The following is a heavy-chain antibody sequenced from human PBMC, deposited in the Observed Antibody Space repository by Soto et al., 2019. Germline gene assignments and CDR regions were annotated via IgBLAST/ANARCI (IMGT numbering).Heavy chain of an antibody. CDR2: IKEDGSEK. Sequence: GGSLRLSCADSGLILRNYWMSWVRQAPGMGLQWVASIKEDGSEKYYVDPVKGRFTISRENAKNSLYLQMNSLRAEDTAVYYCARYRSLDPWGQGILVTVS. D-gene: IGHD3-16*02. CDR1: GLILRNYW. V-gene: IGHV3-7*03. CDR3: ARYRSLDP. J-gene: IGHJ5*02.